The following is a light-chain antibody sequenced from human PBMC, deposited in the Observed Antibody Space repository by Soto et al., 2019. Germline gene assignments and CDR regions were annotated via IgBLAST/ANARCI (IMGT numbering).Light chain of an antibody. J-gene: IGKJ1*01. CDR1: QSVSNNY. V-gene: IGKV3-20*01. Sequence: EIVLTQSPGTVSLSPGERATLSCRASQSVSNNYLAWYQQKPGQAPRLLIADASRRATGIPDRFSGSGSGTDFTLTISRLEPEDFAVYYCQQCARSPLTFGQGTKVDIK. CDR2: DAS. CDR3: QQCARSPLT.